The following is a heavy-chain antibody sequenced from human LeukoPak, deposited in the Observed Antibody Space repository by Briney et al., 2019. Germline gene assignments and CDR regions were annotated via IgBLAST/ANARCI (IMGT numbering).Heavy chain of an antibody. CDR2: INPNSGGT. D-gene: IGHD6-13*01. Sequence: ASVKVSCKASGYTFTGYYMHWVRPAPGQGLEWMGWINPNSGGTNYAQKFQGRVTMTRDTSISTAYMELSRLRSDDTAVYYCARAGQQLVMAQNWFDPWGQGTLVTVSS. CDR3: ARAGQQLVMAQNWFDP. J-gene: IGHJ5*02. V-gene: IGHV1-2*02. CDR1: GYTFTGYY.